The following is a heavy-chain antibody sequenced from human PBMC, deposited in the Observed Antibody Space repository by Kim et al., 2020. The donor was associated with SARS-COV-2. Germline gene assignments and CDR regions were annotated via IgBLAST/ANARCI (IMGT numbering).Heavy chain of an antibody. Sequence: SVKVSCKASGGTFSSYAISWVRQAPGQGLEWMGRIIPILGIANYAQKFQGRVTITADKSTSTAYMELSSLRSEDTAVYYCAVWEYYDILTGYPHYYYYGMDVWGHGTSVTVSS. J-gene: IGHJ6*02. V-gene: IGHV1-69*04. CDR1: GGTFSSYA. CDR2: IIPILGIA. D-gene: IGHD3-9*01. CDR3: AVWEYYDILTGYPHYYYYGMDV.